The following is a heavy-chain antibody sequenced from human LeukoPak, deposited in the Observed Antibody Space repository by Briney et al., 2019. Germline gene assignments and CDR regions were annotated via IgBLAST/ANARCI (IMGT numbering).Heavy chain of an antibody. CDR2: IHFNGIT. J-gene: IGHJ4*02. CDR3: ARQPVVNRGAVASNFDD. V-gene: IGHV4-39*01. D-gene: IGHD6-19*01. CDR1: GGLISSSTTYY. Sequence: PSETLSLTCSVSGGLISSSTTYYWAWIRPPPGKGLEWIGSIHFNGITYYNASLESRVTVSVDTYNNHFSLRLTSLSAADTAVYYCARQPVVNRGAVASNFDDWGQGTLVTVSS.